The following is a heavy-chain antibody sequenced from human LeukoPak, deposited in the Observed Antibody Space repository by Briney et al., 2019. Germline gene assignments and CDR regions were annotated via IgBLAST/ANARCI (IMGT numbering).Heavy chain of an antibody. V-gene: IGHV4-59*08. Sequence: SETLSLTCAVSGGSISSYYWSWIREPPGEGLEWGGYVYYSGSTNYNPSLKRRVTISVDTSTNPSSLKLSSVTAANTAVYYCARANDYYDSSGYYSLFDYWGQGTLVTASS. J-gene: IGHJ4*02. D-gene: IGHD3-22*01. CDR3: ARANDYYDSSGYYSLFDY. CDR2: VYYSGST. CDR1: GGSISSYY.